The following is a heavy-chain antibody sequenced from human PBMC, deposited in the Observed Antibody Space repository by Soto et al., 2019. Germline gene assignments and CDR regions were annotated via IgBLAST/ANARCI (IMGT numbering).Heavy chain of an antibody. CDR1: GYTFTSYA. J-gene: IGHJ4*02. D-gene: IGHD6-13*01. CDR3: ARDLAAAQRGYDY. Sequence: ASVEVSCKDSGYTFTSYAMHWVRQAPGQRLEWMGWINAGNGNTKYSQKFQGRVTITRDTSASTAYMELSSLRSEDTAVYYCARDLAAAQRGYDYWGQATLATVSS. V-gene: IGHV1-3*01. CDR2: INAGNGNT.